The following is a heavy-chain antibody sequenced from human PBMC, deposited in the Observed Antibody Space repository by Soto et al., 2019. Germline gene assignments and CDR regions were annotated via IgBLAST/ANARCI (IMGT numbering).Heavy chain of an antibody. V-gene: IGHV3-23*01. CDR1: GFSFEKHA. CDR3: ARGSKDSYPGSRIFDF. J-gene: IGHJ4*02. Sequence: GGSLRLSCEGSGFSFEKHAMSWVRQAPGKGLEWVAGLNGNGDHTYYAPSVRGRFTISRDNSKKTLYLQMSSLRADDSAVYFCARGSKDSYPGSRIFDFWGRGTLVTVSS. CDR2: LNGNGDHT. D-gene: IGHD3-10*01.